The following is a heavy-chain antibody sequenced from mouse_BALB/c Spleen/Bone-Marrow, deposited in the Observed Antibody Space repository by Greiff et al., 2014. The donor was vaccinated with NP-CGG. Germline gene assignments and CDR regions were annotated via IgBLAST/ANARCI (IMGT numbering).Heavy chain of an antibody. Sequence: EVQLQQSGPELVKPGASVKISCKTSGYTFTEYSMHWVKQSHGKSLEWIGGINPNNGVTSYNQKFKDKATLTVDKSSNTAYMELRSRTSEDAAVYFCARWGWDFATGYWGQGTSVTVSS. V-gene: IGHV1-18*01. CDR3: ARWGWDFATGY. J-gene: IGHJ4*01. D-gene: IGHD3-3*01. CDR1: GYTFTEYS. CDR2: INPNNGVT.